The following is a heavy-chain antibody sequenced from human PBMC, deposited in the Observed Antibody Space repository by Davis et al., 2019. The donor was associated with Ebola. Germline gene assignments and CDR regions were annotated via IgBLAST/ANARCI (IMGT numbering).Heavy chain of an antibody. CDR2: IYYTGST. CDR1: GGSISSYY. J-gene: IGHJ5*02. CDR3: ARDQGEYYDFWSGHNWFDP. V-gene: IGHV4-59*01. Sequence: MPSEILSLTCTVSGGSISSYYWSWIRQPPGKGLEYIAYIYYTGSTHHSPSFKSRVTTSVDTSKNQFSLKLSSVTAADTAVYYCARDQGEYYDFWSGHNWFDPWGQGTLVTVSS. D-gene: IGHD3-3*01.